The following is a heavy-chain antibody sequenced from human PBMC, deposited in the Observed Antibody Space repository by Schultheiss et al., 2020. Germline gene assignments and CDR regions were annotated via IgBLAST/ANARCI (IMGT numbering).Heavy chain of an antibody. CDR1: GFTFSSYG. CDR3: GRSKPIIGVIVDY. CDR2: ISYDGSNK. D-gene: IGHD3-3*01. J-gene: IGHJ4*02. Sequence: GGSLRLSCAASGFTFSSYGMHWVRQAPGKGLEWVAVISYDGSNKYYADSVRGRFTISRDNAKNSLYLQMNSLRDEDTALYYCGRSKPIIGVIVDYWGQGAVVTVSS. V-gene: IGHV3-30*03.